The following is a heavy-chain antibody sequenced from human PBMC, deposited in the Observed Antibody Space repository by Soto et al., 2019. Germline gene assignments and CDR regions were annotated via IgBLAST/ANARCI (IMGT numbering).Heavy chain of an antibody. CDR1: GFTFSSYG. D-gene: IGHD5-12*01. CDR2: VWYDGGNK. J-gene: IGHJ6*02. V-gene: IGHV3-33*01. Sequence: QVQLVESGGGVVQPGRSLRLSCAASGFTFSSYGMHWVRQAPGKGLEWVALVWYDGGNKYYADSVKGRFTISRDNSKNALYLQMNRLRAEDTAVYYCVRAAGYSGNDYVYYYGMDVWGQGTTVTVSS. CDR3: VRAAGYSGNDYVYYYGMDV.